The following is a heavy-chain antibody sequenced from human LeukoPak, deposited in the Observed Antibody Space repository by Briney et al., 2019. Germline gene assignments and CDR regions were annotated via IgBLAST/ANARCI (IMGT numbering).Heavy chain of an antibody. J-gene: IGHJ4*02. V-gene: IGHV1-2*02. CDR2: INPNSGGT. CDR1: VYTFTGYY. CDR3: ARALRFLEWLSSYYFDY. Sequence: ASVKVSCKASVYTFTGYYMHWVRQAPGQGLEWMGWINPNSGGTNYAQKFQGRVTMTRDTSISTAYMELSRLRSDDTAVYYCARALRFLEWLSSYYFDYWGQGTLVTVSS. D-gene: IGHD3-3*01.